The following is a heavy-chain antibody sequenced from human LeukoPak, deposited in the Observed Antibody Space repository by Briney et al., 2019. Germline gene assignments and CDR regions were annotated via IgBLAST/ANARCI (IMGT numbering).Heavy chain of an antibody. D-gene: IGHD6-6*01. CDR2: IIPIFGTA. CDR3: ARDSSSSYYYYYMDV. Sequence: SVKVSCKASGGTFISYAISWVRQAPGQGLEWMGRIIPIFGTANYAQKFQGRVTITTDESTSTAYMELSSLRSEDTAVYYCARDSSSSYYYYYMDVWGKGTTVTVSS. V-gene: IGHV1-69*05. J-gene: IGHJ6*03. CDR1: GGTFISYA.